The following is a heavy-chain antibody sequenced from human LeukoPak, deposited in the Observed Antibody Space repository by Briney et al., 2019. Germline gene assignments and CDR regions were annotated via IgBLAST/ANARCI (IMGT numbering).Heavy chain of an antibody. Sequence: SETLSLTCTVSGGSISSSSYYWGWIRQPPGKGLEWIGSIYYSGGTYYNPSLKSRVTISVDTSKNQFSLKLSSVTAADTAVYYCASVYYGSGSYYPDYWGQGTLVTVSS. J-gene: IGHJ4*02. CDR2: IYYSGGT. CDR1: GGSISSSSYY. V-gene: IGHV4-39*01. D-gene: IGHD3-10*01. CDR3: ASVYYGSGSYYPDY.